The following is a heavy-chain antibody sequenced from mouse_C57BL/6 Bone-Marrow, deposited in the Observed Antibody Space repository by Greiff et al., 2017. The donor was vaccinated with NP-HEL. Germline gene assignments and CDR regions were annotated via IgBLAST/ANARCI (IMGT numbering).Heavy chain of an antibody. V-gene: IGHV5-12*01. CDR3: ARAYYSNGAMDY. CDR2: ISNGGGST. CDR1: GFTFSDYY. Sequence: EVMLVESGGGLVQPGGSLKLSCAASGFTFSDYYMYWVRQTPEKRLEWVAYISNGGGSTYYPDTVKGRFTISRDNAKNTLYLQMSRLKSEDTAMYYCARAYYSNGAMDYWGQGTSVTVSS. D-gene: IGHD2-5*01. J-gene: IGHJ4*01.